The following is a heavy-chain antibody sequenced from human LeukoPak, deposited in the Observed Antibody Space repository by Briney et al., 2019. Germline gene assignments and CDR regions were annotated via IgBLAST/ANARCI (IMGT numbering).Heavy chain of an antibody. CDR1: GYTFTSYA. Sequence: ASVTVSCTASGYTFTSYAMNWVRQAPGQGLEWMGWINTNTGNPTYAQGFTGRFVFSLDTSVSTAYLQISSLKAEDTAVYYCASNDYGDAGRGDYWGQGTLVTVSS. D-gene: IGHD4-17*01. V-gene: IGHV7-4-1*02. CDR2: INTNTGNP. J-gene: IGHJ4*02. CDR3: ASNDYGDAGRGDY.